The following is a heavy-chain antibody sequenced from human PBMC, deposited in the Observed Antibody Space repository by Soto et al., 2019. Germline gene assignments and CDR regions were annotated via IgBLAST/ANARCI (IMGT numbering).Heavy chain of an antibody. CDR2: ISSSSSYI. D-gene: IGHD2-8*01. Sequence: PGGSLRLSXAGSGFTFSSSTMSWVRQAPGKGLEWVSSISSSSSYIYQPDSLKGRFTISRDNAKNSLYLHVNSLRPEDTAVYYCARDLGEMYAIWGQGTRVTVSS. J-gene: IGHJ4*02. V-gene: IGHV3-21*01. CDR1: GFTFSSST. CDR3: ARDLGEMYAI.